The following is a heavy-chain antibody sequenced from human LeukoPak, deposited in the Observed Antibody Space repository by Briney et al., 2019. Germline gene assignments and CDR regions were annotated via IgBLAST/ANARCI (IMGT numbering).Heavy chain of an antibody. D-gene: IGHD6-13*01. CDR3: AKNPHSSSWYYFDS. V-gene: IGHV3-30*18. CDR2: LSDDGSKK. CDR1: GFTFSYFA. J-gene: IGHJ4*02. Sequence: GGSLRLSCAASGFTFSYFAMHWVRQAPGKGLEWVAVLSDDGSKKFYADSVKGRFTISRDNSKNTLYLQMNSLRDEDTAFYYCAKNPHSSSWYYFDSCGQGTLLTVSS.